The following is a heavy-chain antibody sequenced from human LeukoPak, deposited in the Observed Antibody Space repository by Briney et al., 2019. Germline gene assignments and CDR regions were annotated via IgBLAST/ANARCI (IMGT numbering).Heavy chain of an antibody. J-gene: IGHJ4*02. CDR2: MNPNSGDT. CDR3: ARGGFGSGSHFDY. V-gene: IGHV1-8*01. Sequence: ASVKVSCKASGYTFTSYDINWVRQATGPGLEWMGWMNPNSGDTGYVQKLQGRVTMTRSTSISTAYMELSSLRSEDTAIYYCARGGFGSGSHFDYWGQGTLVTVSS. CDR1: GYTFTSYD. D-gene: IGHD3-10*01.